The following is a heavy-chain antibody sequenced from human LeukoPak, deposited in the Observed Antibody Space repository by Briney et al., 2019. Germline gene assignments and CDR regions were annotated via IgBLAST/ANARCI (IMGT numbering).Heavy chain of an antibody. V-gene: IGHV5-51*04. Sequence: GESLKISCKGSGYSFTTYWIAWVRQMPGKGLEWMGIIYPGASDTRYTPSFQSQVTTSADKPISTAYLQCSALRPSHTPTYSSARLDASYYSDSSGEGSLVSVSS. CDR2: IYPGASDT. CDR1: GYSFTTYW. CDR3: ARLDASYYSDS. J-gene: IGHJ4*02.